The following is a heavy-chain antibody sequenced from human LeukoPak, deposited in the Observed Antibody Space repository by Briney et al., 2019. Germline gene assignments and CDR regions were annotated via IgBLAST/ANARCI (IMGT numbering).Heavy chain of an antibody. D-gene: IGHD2-21*02. CDR1: GYTFTSYG. CDR2: INPNSGGT. J-gene: IGHJ4*02. CDR3: ARESRGLAYCGGDCYSPMVY. Sequence: ASVKVSCKASGYTFTSYGISWVRQAPGQGLEWMGWINPNSGGTNYAQKFQGRVTMTRDTSISTAYMELSRLRSDDTAVYYCARESRGLAYCGGDCYSPMVYWGQGTLVTVSS. V-gene: IGHV1-2*02.